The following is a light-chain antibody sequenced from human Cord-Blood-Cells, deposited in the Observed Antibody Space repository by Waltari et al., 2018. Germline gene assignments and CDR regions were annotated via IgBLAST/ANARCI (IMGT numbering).Light chain of an antibody. CDR2: RNN. Sequence: QSVLTQQPSASGSPGQRVTISCSGSSSNIGSNYEYWYQQLPGTAPQILIYRNNRRPVRVPDRCAGSKSGTSASLALSGLRSEDEADYYCAAWDDSLSGWVFGGGTKLTVL. V-gene: IGLV1-47*01. J-gene: IGLJ3*02. CDR1: SSNIGSNY. CDR3: AAWDDSLSGWV.